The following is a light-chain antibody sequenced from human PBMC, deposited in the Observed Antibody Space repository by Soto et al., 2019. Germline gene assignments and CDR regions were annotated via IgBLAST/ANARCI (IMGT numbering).Light chain of an antibody. Sequence: LTQPHSVSESPGKTVTISCTRSSGSIASNYVQWYQQRPGSAPTTVIYEDNQRPSGVPDRFSGSIDSSSNSASLTISGLKTEDEADYYCQSYDSSNLGVLGGGTKVTVL. J-gene: IGLJ3*02. CDR1: SGSIASNY. CDR3: QSYDSSNLGV. V-gene: IGLV6-57*03. CDR2: EDN.